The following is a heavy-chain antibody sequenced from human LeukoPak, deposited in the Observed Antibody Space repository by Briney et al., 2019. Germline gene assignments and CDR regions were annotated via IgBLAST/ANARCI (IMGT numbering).Heavy chain of an antibody. V-gene: IGHV4-59*01. D-gene: IGHD4-17*01. CDR3: ARDNGDYEYSY. J-gene: IGHJ4*02. CDR1: GGSISSYH. Sequence: SETLSLTCTVSGGSISSYHWSWIRQPPGKGREWLGYIYYSGSTNYNPSLKSRVTISIATSKNQFSLKLSSVTAADTAVYYCARDNGDYEYSYWGQGTLVTVSS. CDR2: IYYSGST.